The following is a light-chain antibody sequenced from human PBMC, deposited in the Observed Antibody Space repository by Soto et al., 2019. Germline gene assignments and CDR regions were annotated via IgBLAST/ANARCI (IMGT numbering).Light chain of an antibody. CDR3: SSYTSSSTLVV. V-gene: IGLV2-14*01. Sequence: QSVLTQPASVSGSPGQSITISCTGTRSDVGGYNYVSWYQQHPGKAPKLMIYEVSNRPSGVSNRFSGSKSGNTASLTISGLQAEDDADYYCSSYTSSSTLVVFGGATKLTVL. CDR1: RSDVGGYNY. J-gene: IGLJ2*01. CDR2: EVS.